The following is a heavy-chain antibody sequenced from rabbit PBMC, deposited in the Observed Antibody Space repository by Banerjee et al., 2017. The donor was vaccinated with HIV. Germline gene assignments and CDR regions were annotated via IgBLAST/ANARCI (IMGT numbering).Heavy chain of an antibody. D-gene: IGHD1-1*01. CDR2: INTGSGVT. Sequence: QSLEESGGDLVKPGASLTLTCTASGFSFSSSYFMCWVRQAPGNGLEWIGCINTGSGVTWYASWVNGRFTISKTSSTTVTLQMTSLTAADTASYFCARGDSGYYSCLDLWGQGTLVTVS. V-gene: IGHV1S40*01. J-gene: IGHJ3*01. CDR1: GFSFSSSYF. CDR3: ARGDSGYYSCLDL.